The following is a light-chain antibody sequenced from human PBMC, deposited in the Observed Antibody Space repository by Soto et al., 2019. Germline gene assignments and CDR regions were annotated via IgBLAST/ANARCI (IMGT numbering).Light chain of an antibody. CDR3: SSYTSSYTWV. CDR1: SSDVGSHNR. V-gene: IGLV2-18*02. J-gene: IGLJ3*02. CDR2: EVN. Sequence: QSVLTQPPSVSGSPGQSVTISCTGTSSDVGSHNRVSWYQQPPGTAPQLLIYEVNNRPSGVPGRFSGSKSGNTASLTISGLQAEDEADYYCSSYTSSYTWVFGGGTKLTVL.